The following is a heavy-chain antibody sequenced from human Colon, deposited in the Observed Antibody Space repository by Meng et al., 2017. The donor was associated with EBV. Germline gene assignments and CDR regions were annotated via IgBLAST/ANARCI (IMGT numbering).Heavy chain of an antibody. CDR2: IYWDDDK. D-gene: IGHD3-10*01. CDR3: AHSRFMVRGVITWFDP. V-gene: IGHV2-5*02. CDR1: GFSLNTTGVG. J-gene: IGHJ5*02. Sequence: QITLKESGPTLVKPTQTLTLPCTFSGFSLNTTGVGVGWIRQPPGEALEWLALIYWDDDKRYSPSLKSRFTITKDTSKNQVVLTMTNMDPVDTATYYCAHSRFMVRGVITWFDPWGQGTLVTVSS.